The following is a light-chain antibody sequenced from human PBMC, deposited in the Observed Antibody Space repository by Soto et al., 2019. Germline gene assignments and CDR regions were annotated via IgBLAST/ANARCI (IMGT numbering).Light chain of an antibody. CDR1: QSVSSY. V-gene: IGKV3-11*01. CDR2: DAS. CDR3: QQRSNWPQIT. Sequence: EIVLTQSPATLSLSPGERATLSCRASQSVSSYLAWYQQKPGQAPRLLIYDASNRATGIPARFSGSGSGTDFPLTISSLEPEHFAVYYCQQRSNWPQITIGQGTRLEIK. J-gene: IGKJ5*01.